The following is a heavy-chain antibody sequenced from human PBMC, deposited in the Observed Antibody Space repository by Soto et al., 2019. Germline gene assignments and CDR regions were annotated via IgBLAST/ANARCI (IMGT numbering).Heavy chain of an antibody. D-gene: IGHD1-26*01. Sequence: ASLKVSCKASGYTFTGYHIHWVRQAPGQGLECMGCLNPNSGGTNSAQKFQGWVTMTRDTSISTAYMELSRLRSDDTAVYYCARASGSYQDPPYYVDYWGQGTRVTVSS. CDR3: ARASGSYQDPPYYVDY. CDR2: LNPNSGGT. V-gene: IGHV1-2*04. J-gene: IGHJ4*02. CDR1: GYTFTGYH.